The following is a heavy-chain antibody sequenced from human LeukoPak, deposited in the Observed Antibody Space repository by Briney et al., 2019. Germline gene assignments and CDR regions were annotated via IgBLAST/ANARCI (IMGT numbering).Heavy chain of an antibody. Sequence: KPGGSLRLSCAASGFTFSSYSMNWVRQAPGKGLEWVSSISSSSSYIYYADSVKGRFTISRDNSKNTLYLQMNSLRAEDTAVYYCAKDCSSTSCVDYWGQGTLVTVSS. V-gene: IGHV3-21*01. D-gene: IGHD2-2*01. J-gene: IGHJ4*02. CDR1: GFTFSSYS. CDR3: AKDCSSTSCVDY. CDR2: ISSSSSYI.